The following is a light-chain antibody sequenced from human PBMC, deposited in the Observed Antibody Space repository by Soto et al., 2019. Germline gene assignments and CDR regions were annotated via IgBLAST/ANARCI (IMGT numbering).Light chain of an antibody. J-gene: IGKJ1*01. V-gene: IGKV3-15*01. Sequence: EIVLTQSPATLSVSPGEGATLSCRASQNVDSNLAWYQQKPGLGPRLLIFGASTRATGIPARFSGSGSGTEFTLTITSLQSEEFAVYYCHQYNNWPLWTFGQGTKVEIK. CDR1: QNVDSN. CDR2: GAS. CDR3: HQYNNWPLWT.